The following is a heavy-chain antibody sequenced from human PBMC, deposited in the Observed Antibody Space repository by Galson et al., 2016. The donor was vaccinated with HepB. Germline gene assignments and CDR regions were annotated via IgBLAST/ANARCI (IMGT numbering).Heavy chain of an antibody. CDR1: GFTFSRYG. D-gene: IGHD2-2*01. CDR2: ISYDGSFK. V-gene: IGHV3-30*18. CDR3: AKEGVAYPTTWFSAFDF. J-gene: IGHJ3*01. Sequence: SLRLSCAASGFTFSRYGIHWVRQAPGKGLEWVAVISYDGSFKYYADSVKGRFTISRDNSKSTLYLQMNSLRVEDTAVYYCAKEGVAYPTTWFSAFDFWGQGTMVTVSS.